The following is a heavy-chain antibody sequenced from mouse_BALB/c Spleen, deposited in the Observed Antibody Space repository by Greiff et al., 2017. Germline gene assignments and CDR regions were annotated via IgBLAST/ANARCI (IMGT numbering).Heavy chain of an antibody. D-gene: IGHD2-4*01. CDR1: GYTFTSYV. J-gene: IGHJ4*01. V-gene: IGHV1-14*01. CDR2: INPYNDGT. CDR3: ARESTMITTRDYYAMDY. Sequence: EVQVVESGPELVKPGASVKMSCKASGYTFTSYVMHWVKQKPGQGLEWIGYINPYNDGTKYNEKFKGKATLTSDKSSSTAYMELSSLTSEDSAVYYCARESTMITTRDYYAMDYWGQGTSVTVSS.